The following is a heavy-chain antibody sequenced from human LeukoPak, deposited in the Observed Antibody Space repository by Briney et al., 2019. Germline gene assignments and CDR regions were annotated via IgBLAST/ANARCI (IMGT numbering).Heavy chain of an antibody. CDR3: ARDRSNYYDNAGFDY. V-gene: IGHV1-69*13. Sequence: SVKVSCTASGGTFSSYAISWVRQAPGQGLEWMGGIIPIFGTANYAQKFQGRVTITADESTSTAYMELSSLRSEDTAVYYCARDRSNYYDNAGFDYWGQGTLVTVSS. CDR2: IIPIFGTA. CDR1: GGTFSSYA. D-gene: IGHD3-22*01. J-gene: IGHJ4*02.